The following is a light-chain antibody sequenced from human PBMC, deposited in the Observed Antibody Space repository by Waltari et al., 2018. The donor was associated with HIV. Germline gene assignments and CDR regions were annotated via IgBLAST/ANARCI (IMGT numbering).Light chain of an antibody. CDR1: NRALHVFVF. V-gene: IGLV2-14*03. J-gene: IGLJ2*01. CDR2: GVS. CDR3: TSYTVRRALI. Sequence: QSALTQPASIPGSPGPSVTISCTSINRALHVFVFVSWYQQLPTKAPQLIIFGVSVRPSGISHRFSGSKSGNTASLTISGLQTDDEGDYYCTSYTVRRALIFGGGTKLTVL.